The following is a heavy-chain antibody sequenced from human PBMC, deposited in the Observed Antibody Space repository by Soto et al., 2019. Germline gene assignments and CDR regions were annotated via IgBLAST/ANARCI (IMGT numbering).Heavy chain of an antibody. V-gene: IGHV4-30-4*01. CDR2: IYYSGST. CDR3: AREEGPGYSSGSFDY. Sequence: SETLSLTCTVSGGSISSGDYYWSWIRQPPGKGLEWIGYIYYSGSTYYNPSLKSRVTISVDTSKNQFSLKLSSVTAADTAVYYCAREEGPGYSSGSFDYWGQGTLVTVSS. J-gene: IGHJ4*02. CDR1: GGSISSGDYY. D-gene: IGHD6-19*01.